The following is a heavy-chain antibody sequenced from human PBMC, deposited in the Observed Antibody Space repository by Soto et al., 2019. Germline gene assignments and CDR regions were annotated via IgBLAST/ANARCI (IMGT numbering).Heavy chain of an antibody. CDR2: IYFSGTT. J-gene: IGHJ4*02. V-gene: IGHV4-39*01. D-gene: IGHD3-3*01. CDR3: ARLGGYYQAFDN. Sequence: SETLSLTCIVSGGSIRSSSYYWGWIRQPPGKGLEWIGSIYFSGTTYYNPSLKSRVTISVDTSKNQLSLKLSSVTAADTAVYYCARLGGYYQAFDNWGQGTLVTVSS. CDR1: GGSIRSSSYY.